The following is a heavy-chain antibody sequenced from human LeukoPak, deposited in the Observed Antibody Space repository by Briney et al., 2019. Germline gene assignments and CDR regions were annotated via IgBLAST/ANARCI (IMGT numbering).Heavy chain of an antibody. Sequence: ASVKVSCKASGYTFATYSLTWVRQAPGQGLEWLGWINTSNGRTNYAQIFQGRVTMTTDTSTNTAYMELMSLRSDDTAIYFCGRIVVMYTGGYYFDRWGPGTLVTVS. CDR3: GRIVVMYTGGYYFDR. CDR2: INTSNGRT. V-gene: IGHV1-18*01. CDR1: GYTFATYS. J-gene: IGHJ4*01. D-gene: IGHD2-8*02.